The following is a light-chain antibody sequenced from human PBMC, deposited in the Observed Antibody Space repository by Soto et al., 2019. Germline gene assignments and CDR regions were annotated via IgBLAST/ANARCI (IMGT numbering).Light chain of an antibody. J-gene: IGLJ1*01. CDR2: EVS. CDR3: SSYAGSNS. V-gene: IGLV2-8*01. CDR1: SSDVGGYNY. Sequence: QSALTQPPSASGSPGQSVTISCTGTSSDVGGYNYVSWYQQHPGKAPKLMICEVSKRPSGVPDRFSGSKSGNTASLTVSGLQAEDEADYYCSSYAGSNSFGTGTKVTVL.